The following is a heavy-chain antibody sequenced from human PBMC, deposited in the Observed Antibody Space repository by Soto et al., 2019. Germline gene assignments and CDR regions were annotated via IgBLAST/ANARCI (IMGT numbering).Heavy chain of an antibody. CDR1: GFTFSSYG. J-gene: IGHJ4*02. CDR3: AKDWYVPYSSGLTEDY. D-gene: IGHD6-19*01. CDR2: ISYDGSNK. Sequence: QVQLVESGGGVVQPGRSLRLSCAASGFTFSSYGMHWVRQAPGKGLEWVAVISYDGSNKYYADSVKGRFTISRDNSKNTLYLQMNSLRAEDTAVYYCAKDWYVPYSSGLTEDYWGQGTLVTVSS. V-gene: IGHV3-30*18.